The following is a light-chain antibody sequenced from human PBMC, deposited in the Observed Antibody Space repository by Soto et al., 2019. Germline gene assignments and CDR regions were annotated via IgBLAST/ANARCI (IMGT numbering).Light chain of an antibody. Sequence: ELVLTQSPATVSVSPGERPTLSCRASQGVGSTLAWYQQEPGRAPRLLIYDASTRATGVPDRFSGSGSGTDFTLTISRLEPEDFAVYYCQQYGSSPITFGQGTRLEIK. CDR3: QQYGSSPIT. CDR1: QGVGST. J-gene: IGKJ5*01. V-gene: IGKV3-20*01. CDR2: DAS.